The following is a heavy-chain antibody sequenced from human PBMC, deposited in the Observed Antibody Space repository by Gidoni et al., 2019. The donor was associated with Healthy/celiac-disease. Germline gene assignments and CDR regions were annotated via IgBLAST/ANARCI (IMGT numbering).Heavy chain of an antibody. CDR3: ARHDRVYDILTGYSVYYFDY. Sequence: QLQLQESGPGLVKPSETLSLTCTVSGGSISSSSYYWGWIRQPPGKGLEWSGSIYYSGSTYYNPSLKSRVTISVDTSKNQFSLKLSSVTAADTAVYYCARHDRVYDILTGYSVYYFDYWGQGTLVTVSS. V-gene: IGHV4-39*01. CDR1: GGSISSSSYY. CDR2: IYYSGST. D-gene: IGHD3-9*01. J-gene: IGHJ4*02.